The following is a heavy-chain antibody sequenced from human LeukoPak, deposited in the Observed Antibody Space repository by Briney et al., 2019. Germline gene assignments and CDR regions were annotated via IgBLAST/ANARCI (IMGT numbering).Heavy chain of an antibody. Sequence: GGALRLSCAASGFTFSSYWMHWVRQAPGKGLVWVSRINSDGSSTSYADSVKGRFTISRDNAKNTLYLQMNSLRAEDTAVYYCARLLVYNSGGEAFDHWGQGTLVTVSS. V-gene: IGHV3-74*01. J-gene: IGHJ4*02. CDR3: ARLLVYNSGGEAFDH. CDR2: INSDGSST. D-gene: IGHD1-20*01. CDR1: GFTFSSYW.